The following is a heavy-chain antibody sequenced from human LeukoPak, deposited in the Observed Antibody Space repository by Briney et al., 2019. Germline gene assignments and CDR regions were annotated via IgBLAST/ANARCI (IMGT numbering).Heavy chain of an antibody. CDR1: GFIFSNYG. CDR3: ARARSPGIAAADPDY. V-gene: IGHV3-30*03. CDR2: VSYDGSNK. D-gene: IGHD6-13*01. Sequence: PGGSLRLSCAASGFIFSNYGMHWVRQAPGKGLEWVAVVSYDGSNKYYADSVKGRFTISRDNSKNTLSLQMSSLRAEDTAVYYCARARSPGIAAADPDYWGQGTLVTVSS. J-gene: IGHJ4*02.